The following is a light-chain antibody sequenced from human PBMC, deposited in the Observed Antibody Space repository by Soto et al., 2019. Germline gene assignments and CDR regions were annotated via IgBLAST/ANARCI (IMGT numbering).Light chain of an antibody. CDR3: QKYNTWPPPLT. Sequence: EIVMTQSPATLSVSPGERATLSCRASQRVSNNLAWYQQKPGQAPRLLIYDASTRATGIPARFSGSGSGTELTLTITSLQSEDFAVYYCQKYNTWPPPLTFGGGTKVEIK. CDR1: QRVSNN. V-gene: IGKV3-15*01. J-gene: IGKJ4*01. CDR2: DAS.